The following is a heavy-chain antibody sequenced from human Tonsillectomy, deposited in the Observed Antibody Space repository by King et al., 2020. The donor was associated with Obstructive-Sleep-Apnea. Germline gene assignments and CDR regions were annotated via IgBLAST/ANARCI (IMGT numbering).Heavy chain of an antibody. CDR2: ISSSSSYI. CDR3: ARDPPYSSGWSPLDY. D-gene: IGHD6-19*01. J-gene: IGHJ4*02. V-gene: IGHV3-21*01. Sequence: VQLVESGGGLVKPGGSLRLSCAASGFTFSSYSMNWVRHAPGQGLEWVSSISSSSSYIYYADSVKGRFTISRDNAKNSLYLQMNSLRAEDTAVYYCARDPPYSSGWSPLDYWGQGTLVTVSS. CDR1: GFTFSSYS.